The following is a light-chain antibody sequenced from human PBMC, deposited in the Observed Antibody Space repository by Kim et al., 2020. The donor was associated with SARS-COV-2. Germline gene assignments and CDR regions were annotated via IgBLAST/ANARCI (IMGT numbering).Light chain of an antibody. Sequence: QPVLTQPPSVSGAPGQTVTISCTGSSSNIVAGYDVHWYQHLPGTAPKLLIFGNKNRPSGVPDRFSGSKSGTSASLAITGLQTEDEADYYCQSFDNYLPGSWVFGGGTQLTVL. CDR3: QSFDNYLPGSWV. CDR2: GNK. J-gene: IGLJ3*02. CDR1: SSNIVAGYD. V-gene: IGLV1-40*01.